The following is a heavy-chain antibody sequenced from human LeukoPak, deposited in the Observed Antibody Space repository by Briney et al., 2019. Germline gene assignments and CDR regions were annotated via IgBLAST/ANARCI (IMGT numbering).Heavy chain of an antibody. CDR1: GFTFSSYS. CDR3: ARGASVGATGFGGY. CDR2: ISSSSSYI. D-gene: IGHD1-26*01. J-gene: IGHJ4*02. V-gene: IGHV3-21*01. Sequence: KSGGSLRLSCAASGFTFSSYSMNWVRQAPGKGLEWVSSISSSSSYIYYADSVKGRFTISRDNAKNSLYLQMNSLRAEDTAVYYCARGASVGATGFGGYWGQGTLVTVSS.